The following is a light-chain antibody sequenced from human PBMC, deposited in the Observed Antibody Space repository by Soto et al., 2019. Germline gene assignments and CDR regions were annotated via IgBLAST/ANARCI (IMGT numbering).Light chain of an antibody. J-gene: IGKJ3*01. V-gene: IGKV3-15*01. CDR3: QHYSNWPPT. CDR1: ESVHRN. Sequence: EVVMTQSPATLSVSPGERVTLSCRASESVHRNLAWYQQKPGQGPSLLIYYASTRATGVPDRFTGSGSGTEFTLTISSLQSEDFGFYHHQHYSNWPPTFGPGTKVEIK. CDR2: YAS.